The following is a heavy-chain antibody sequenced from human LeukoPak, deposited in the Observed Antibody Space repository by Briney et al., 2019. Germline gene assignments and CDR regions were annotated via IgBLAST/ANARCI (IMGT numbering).Heavy chain of an antibody. D-gene: IGHD1-26*01. V-gene: IGHV3-53*01. CDR1: GFTVSSNY. CDR2: IYGGGDT. Sequence: PGGSLRFSCAVSGFTVSSNYISWVRQAPGKGLEWVSVIYGGGDTHYADSVKGRFTISRDNSKNTVYLQMNSLTAEDAAVYYCARDGDSGSYSTFDYWGQGTLVTVSS. J-gene: IGHJ4*02. CDR3: ARDGDSGSYSTFDY.